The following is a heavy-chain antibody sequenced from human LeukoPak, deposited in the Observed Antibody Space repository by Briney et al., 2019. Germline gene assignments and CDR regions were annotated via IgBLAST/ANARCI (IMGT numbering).Heavy chain of an antibody. D-gene: IGHD1-26*01. CDR3: AKDQGELRFDL. CDR2: INSSGGIA. Sequence: GASLRLSCDTSGFTFSSYGMTWVRQAPGKGLEWVSSINSSGGIAYYADSVKGRFTISRDNSRNTLFLQMNSLRAEDTAIYYCAKDQGELRFDLWGQGTLVTVSS. CDR1: GFTFSSYG. J-gene: IGHJ5*02. V-gene: IGHV3-23*01.